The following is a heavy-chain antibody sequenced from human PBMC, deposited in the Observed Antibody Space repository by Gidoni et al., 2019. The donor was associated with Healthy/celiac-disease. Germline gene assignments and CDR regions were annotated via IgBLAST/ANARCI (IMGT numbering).Heavy chain of an antibody. Sequence: EVQLVESGGGLIQPGGSLRLSCAASGFTVSSNYMSWVRQAPGKGLEWVSVIYSGGSTYYADSVKGRFTISRDNSKNTLYLQMNSLRAEDTAVYYCARGNYSAGTAPWGSSSSHYYYYGMDVWGQGTTVTVSS. J-gene: IGHJ6*02. CDR3: ARGNYSAGTAPWGSSSSHYYYYGMDV. CDR2: IYSGGST. CDR1: GFTVSSNY. D-gene: IGHD6-6*01. V-gene: IGHV3-53*01.